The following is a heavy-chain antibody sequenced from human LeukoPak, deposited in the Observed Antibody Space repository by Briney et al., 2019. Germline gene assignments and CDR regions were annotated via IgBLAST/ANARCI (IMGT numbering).Heavy chain of an antibody. CDR2: IYYSGSA. D-gene: IGHD3-3*01. J-gene: IGHJ5*02. V-gene: IGHV4-31*03. Sequence: SQTLSLTCTVSGGSISSGGYYWSWIRQHPGKGLEWIGYIYYSGSAYYNPSLKSRVTISVDTSKNQFSLKLSSVTAADTAVYYCARVLTDFWSGYYNWFDPWGQGTLVTVSS. CDR3: ARVLTDFWSGYYNWFDP. CDR1: GGSISSGGYY.